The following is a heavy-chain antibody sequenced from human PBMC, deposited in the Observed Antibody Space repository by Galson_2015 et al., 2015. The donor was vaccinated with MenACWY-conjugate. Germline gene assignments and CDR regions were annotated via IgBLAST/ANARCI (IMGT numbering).Heavy chain of an antibody. CDR2: VRQDEGEK. Sequence: SLRLSCAASGFSFSSYGMSWVRQAPGKGLEWVAYVRQDEGEKNYVDSVEGRFTISRDNAKKSLYLQMKSLRGEDTAIYYCARARDYSFPFIDVWGKGTTVTVSS. CDR1: GFSFSSYG. CDR3: ARARDYSFPFIDV. J-gene: IGHJ6*03. V-gene: IGHV3-7*03.